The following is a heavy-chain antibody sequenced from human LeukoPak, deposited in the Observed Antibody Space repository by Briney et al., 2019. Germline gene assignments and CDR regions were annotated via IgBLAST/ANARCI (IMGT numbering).Heavy chain of an antibody. J-gene: IGHJ4*02. V-gene: IGHV1-69*13. D-gene: IGHD5-24*01. CDR3: ARGGLLSRWGI. Sequence: ASVKVSYKASGGTFSSYAISWVRQAPGQGLEWMGGIIPIFGTANYAQKFQGRVTITADESTSTAYMELSSLRSEDTVVYYCARGGLLSRWGIWGQGTLVTVSS. CDR2: IIPIFGTA. CDR1: GGTFSSYA.